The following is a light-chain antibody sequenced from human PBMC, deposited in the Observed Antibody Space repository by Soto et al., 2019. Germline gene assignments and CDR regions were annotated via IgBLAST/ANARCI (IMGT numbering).Light chain of an antibody. CDR3: SSYSNSDTWV. CDR2: DVT. V-gene: IGLV2-11*01. J-gene: IGLJ3*02. CDR1: SSDVGGYNY. Sequence: QSVLTQPRSVSGSPGQSVTICCSGTSSDVGGYNYVSWYQQHPGKAPKLMIYDVTKRPSGVPDRFSGSKSVNTASLTISGLQAEAEADYYFSSYSNSDTWVFGGGTKLTVL.